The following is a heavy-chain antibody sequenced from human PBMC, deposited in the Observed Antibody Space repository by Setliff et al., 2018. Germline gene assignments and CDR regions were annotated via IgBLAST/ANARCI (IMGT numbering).Heavy chain of an antibody. V-gene: IGHV3-23*01. CDR1: GFTFSSYA. CDR3: VRDTTSGWMLTN. D-gene: IGHD6-25*01. Sequence: GGSLRLSCAASGFTFSSYAITWVRQAPGKGLEWVSMISGSAQTTYYADSMKGRLTISRDNSKNSVFLQMNSLRAEDTAVYYCVRDTTSGWMLTNWGQGTLVTVSS. CDR2: ISGSAQTT. J-gene: IGHJ4*02.